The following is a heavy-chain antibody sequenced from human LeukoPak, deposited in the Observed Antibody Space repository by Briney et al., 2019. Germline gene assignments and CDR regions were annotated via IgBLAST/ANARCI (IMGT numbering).Heavy chain of an antibody. D-gene: IGHD4-23*01. CDR3: ASPAAPYDYGGAWLY. J-gene: IGHJ4*02. Sequence: ASVKVSCKASGYTFIGYYMHWVRQAPGQGLEWMGWINPNSGGTNYAQKFQGRVTMTRDTSISTAYMELSRLRSDDTAVYYCASPAAPYDYGGAWLYWGQGTLVTVSS. V-gene: IGHV1-2*02. CDR1: GYTFIGYY. CDR2: INPNSGGT.